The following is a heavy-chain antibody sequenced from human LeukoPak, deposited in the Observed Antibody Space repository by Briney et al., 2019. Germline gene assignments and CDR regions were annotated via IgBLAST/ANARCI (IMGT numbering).Heavy chain of an antibody. CDR2: ISHSGCT. V-gene: IGHV4-38-2*02. CDR1: GYSISSGYY. J-gene: IGHJ5*02. CDR3: ERVTSRLGWFDP. Sequence: SETLSLTCTVSGYSISSGYYWGWIRQPPGEGLEGIGRISHSGCTYYKPSLKCRVTISVDTSKNQFSLKLRSVTAADTAVYYCERVTSRLGWFDPWGQGTLVTVSS. D-gene: IGHD1-14*01.